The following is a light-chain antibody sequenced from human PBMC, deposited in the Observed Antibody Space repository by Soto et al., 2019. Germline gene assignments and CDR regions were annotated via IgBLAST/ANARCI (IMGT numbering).Light chain of an antibody. CDR1: SSDVGGYNY. CDR2: DVS. Sequence: QSVLTQPASVSGSPGQSITISCTGTSSDVGGYNYVSCYQQHPGKAPKLMIYDVSNRPSGVSNRFSGSKSGNTASLTISGLQAEDEADYYCSSYTSISTLVFGGGTKLTVL. CDR3: SSYTSISTLV. J-gene: IGLJ2*01. V-gene: IGLV2-14*01.